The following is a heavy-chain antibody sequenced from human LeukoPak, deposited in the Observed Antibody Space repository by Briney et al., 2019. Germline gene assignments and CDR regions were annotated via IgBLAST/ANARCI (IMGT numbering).Heavy chain of an antibody. CDR1: GFTLSICE. J-gene: IGHJ4*02. CDR3: ARVRQDYSRSYYYFAY. V-gene: IGHV3-48*03. CDR2: ISSSGSTI. Sequence: AGGSLRLSCAASGFTLSICEAKWARQAPGEGLVWVSYISSSGSTIYYADSVEARFTISRDNAKKSLYRQMNSPTGEDMGAYYCARVRQDYSRSYYYFAYWGQGTLVTVSS. D-gene: IGHD1-26*01.